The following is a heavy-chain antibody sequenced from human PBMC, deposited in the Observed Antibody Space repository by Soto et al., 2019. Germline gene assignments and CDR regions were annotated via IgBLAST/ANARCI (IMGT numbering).Heavy chain of an antibody. V-gene: IGHV1-46*01. CDR2: INPSGGGT. CDR3: ARPPFPGCINGVCYPCDH. Sequence: QVQLVQSGAEVKKPGASVKVSCKASGYTFTHYYIHWVRQAPGQGLGWVGMINPSGGGTDYAQKLQGRVTMTTHTSTTTVYMELSSLRSDATAVYYCARPPFPGCINGVCYPCDHWGQGTLVTVSS. J-gene: IGHJ4*02. D-gene: IGHD2-8*01. CDR1: GYTFTHYY.